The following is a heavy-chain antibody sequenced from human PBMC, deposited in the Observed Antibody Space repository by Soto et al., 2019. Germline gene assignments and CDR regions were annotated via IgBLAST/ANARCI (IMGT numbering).Heavy chain of an antibody. D-gene: IGHD5-12*01. Sequence: GGSLRLSCAASGFSFSIYGMHWVRQAPGKGLEWVALISHDSSIKYYGESVKGRFTISRDNSKNTLSLQMNSLRVEDTAVYFCAKSRIVATINFVYYGMDVWGQGTTVTVSS. CDR1: GFSFSIYG. J-gene: IGHJ6*02. CDR2: ISHDSSIK. CDR3: AKSRIVATINFVYYGMDV. V-gene: IGHV3-30*18.